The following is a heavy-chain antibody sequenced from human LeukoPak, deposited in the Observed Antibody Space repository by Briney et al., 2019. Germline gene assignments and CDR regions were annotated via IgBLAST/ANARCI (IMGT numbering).Heavy chain of an antibody. CDR1: GYTFTSYD. CDR2: MNPNSGNT. V-gene: IGHV1-8*01. D-gene: IGHD2-21*02. CDR3: ARLPRRYCGGDCYQDAFDI. J-gene: IGHJ3*02. Sequence: ASVKVSCKASGYTFTSYDINRVRQATGQRVEWRGGMNPNSGNTGYAQKFQRRVTMTRNTSISTAYMELSSLRSEDTAVYYCARLPRRYCGGDCYQDAFDIWGQGTMVTVSS.